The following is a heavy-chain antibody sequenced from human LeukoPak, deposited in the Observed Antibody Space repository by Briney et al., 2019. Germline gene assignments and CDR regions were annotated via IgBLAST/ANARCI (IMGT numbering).Heavy chain of an antibody. CDR2: ISWNSGSI. CDR1: GFTFDDYA. J-gene: IGHJ4*02. V-gene: IGHV3-9*01. D-gene: IGHD1-26*01. CDR3: AKQSWELLFDY. Sequence: GRSLRLSCAASGFTFDDYAMHWVRQAPGKGLEWVSGISWNSGSIGYADSVKGRFTISRDNAKNSLYLQMNSLRAEDTALYYCAKQSWELLFDYWGQGTLVTVSS.